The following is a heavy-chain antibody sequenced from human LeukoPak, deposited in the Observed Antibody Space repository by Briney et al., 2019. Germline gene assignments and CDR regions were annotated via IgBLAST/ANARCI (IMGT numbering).Heavy chain of an antibody. CDR3: AKEAEGEYQLLGAFDI. J-gene: IGHJ3*02. V-gene: IGHV3-30*02. CDR2: IRYDGTNK. D-gene: IGHD2-2*01. Sequence: GGSLRLSCAASGFTFSSYGMHWVRQAPGKGLEWVAFIRYDGTNKYYADSVRGRFTISRDNSKNTVYLQMNSLRAEDTAVYYCAKEAEGEYQLLGAFDIWGQGTMVTVSS. CDR1: GFTFSSYG.